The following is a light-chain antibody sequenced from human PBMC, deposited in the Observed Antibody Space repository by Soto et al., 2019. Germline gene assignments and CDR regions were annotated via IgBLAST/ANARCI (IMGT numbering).Light chain of an antibody. CDR1: QSVSSN. CDR3: QQYNNWIT. CDR2: GAS. V-gene: IGKV3-15*01. J-gene: IGKJ5*01. Sequence: EIVMTQSPATLSVSPGERATLSCRASQSVSSNLAWYQQKPGQAPRLLIYGASTRATGIPARFSGSGSGTESTLTISSLQSEDFAIYYCQQYNNWITFGQGTRLENK.